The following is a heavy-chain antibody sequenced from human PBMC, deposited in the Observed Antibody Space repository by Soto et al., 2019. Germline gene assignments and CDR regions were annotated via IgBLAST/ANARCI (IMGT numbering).Heavy chain of an antibody. Sequence: SETLSLTCTVSGGSISSRNYYWGWIRQPPGKGLEWIGSIYYSGRTYYNPSLKSRVTISVDTSKNQFSLKLSSVTAADTAVYYCATQEVGGSYVYTFDPWGQGTLVTVSS. CDR1: GGSISSRNYY. CDR3: ATQEVGGSYVYTFDP. V-gene: IGHV4-39*01. D-gene: IGHD1-26*01. J-gene: IGHJ5*02. CDR2: IYYSGRT.